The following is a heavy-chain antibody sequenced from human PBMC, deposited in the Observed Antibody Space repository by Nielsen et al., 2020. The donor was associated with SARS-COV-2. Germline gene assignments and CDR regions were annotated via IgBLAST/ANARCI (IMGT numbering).Heavy chain of an antibody. CDR1: GYTFTSYA. D-gene: IGHD1-26*01. Sequence: ASVKVSCKASGYTFTSYAMHWVRQAPGQRLEWMGWINAGNGNTKYSQKFQGRVTITRDTSASTAYMELSSLRSEDTAVYYCARDSGSYYTFYYYYMDVWGKGTTVTVSS. V-gene: IGHV1-3*01. CDR2: INAGNGNT. J-gene: IGHJ6*03. CDR3: ARDSGSYYTFYYYYMDV.